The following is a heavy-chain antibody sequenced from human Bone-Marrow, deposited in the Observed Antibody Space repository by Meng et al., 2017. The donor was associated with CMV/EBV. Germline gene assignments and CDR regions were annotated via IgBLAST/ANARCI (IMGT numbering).Heavy chain of an antibody. Sequence: SVKVSCKASGGTFSSYAISWVRQAPGQGLEWMGGIIPIFGTANYAQKLQGRVTITTDESTSTAYMELSSLRSEDTAVYYCARDRPLMTTVTTRYYYGMDVWGQGTTVAASS. J-gene: IGHJ6*02. CDR1: GGTFSSYA. D-gene: IGHD4-11*01. V-gene: IGHV1-69*05. CDR3: ARDRPLMTTVTTRYYYGMDV. CDR2: IIPIFGTA.